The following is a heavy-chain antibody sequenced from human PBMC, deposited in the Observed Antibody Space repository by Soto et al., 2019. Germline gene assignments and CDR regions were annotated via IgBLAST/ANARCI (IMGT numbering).Heavy chain of an antibody. CDR2: IYYTGST. J-gene: IGHJ4*02. CDR1: GDSIISANYY. D-gene: IGHD1-20*01. Sequence: QVQLQESGPGLLKPSQTLTLTCIVSGDSIISANYYWSWIRQPPGKGLESIGYIYYTGSTYYNPSLKSPITISVDTYKNQFSLKLSSVTVEDTAVYYCARQNVYKSMACESWGQGTLVTVSS. CDR3: ARQNVYKSMACES. V-gene: IGHV4-30-4*01.